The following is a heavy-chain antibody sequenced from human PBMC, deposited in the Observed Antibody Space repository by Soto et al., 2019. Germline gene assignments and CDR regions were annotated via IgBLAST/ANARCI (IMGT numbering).Heavy chain of an antibody. CDR1: GGTFSNNA. D-gene: IGHD6-13*01. V-gene: IGHV1-69*12. J-gene: IGHJ3*02. CDR2: IIPIFTTT. CDR3: AREVAADGTFREDVFDI. Sequence: QVHLVQSVAEVKKPGSSLKVSCKAPGGTFSNNAINWVRQAPGQGLEWMGRIIPIFTTTNYAQKFQGRVTMTADESTITAYLELSSLKHDDTAVYYCAREVAADGTFREDVFDIWGQGTLVTVSS.